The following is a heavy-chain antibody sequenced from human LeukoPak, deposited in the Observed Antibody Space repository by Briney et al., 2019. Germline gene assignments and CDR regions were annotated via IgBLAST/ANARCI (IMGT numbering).Heavy chain of an antibody. J-gene: IGHJ4*02. Sequence: PGGSLRLSCAASGSIFSSYWMHWVRQAPGKGLVWVSRINGDGSSTSYVDSVKGRFTISRDNTKNTLYLQMNSLRAEDTAVYYCARSYGSGSYYYGYWGQGTLVTVSS. V-gene: IGHV3-74*01. CDR1: GSIFSSYW. CDR2: INGDGSST. CDR3: ARSYGSGSYYYGY. D-gene: IGHD3-10*01.